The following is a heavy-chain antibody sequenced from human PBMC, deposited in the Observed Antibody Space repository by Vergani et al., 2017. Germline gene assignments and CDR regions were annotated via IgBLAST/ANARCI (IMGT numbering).Heavy chain of an antibody. Sequence: QVQLVQSGAEVKKPGASVKVSCKVSGYTLTELSMHWVRQAPGKGLEWMGGFDPEDGETIYAQKFQGRVTMTEDTSTDTAYMELSSLRSEDTAVYYCATGRPYSSSWPWVPYYYMDVWGKGTTVTVSS. V-gene: IGHV1-24*01. CDR2: FDPEDGET. J-gene: IGHJ6*03. CDR3: ATGRPYSSSWPWVPYYYMDV. D-gene: IGHD6-13*01. CDR1: GYTLTELS.